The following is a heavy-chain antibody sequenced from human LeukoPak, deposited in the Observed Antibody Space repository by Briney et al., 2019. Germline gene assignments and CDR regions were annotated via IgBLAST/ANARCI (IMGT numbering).Heavy chain of an antibody. CDR2: IKHDGSEK. CDR3: ARDGGSRTADY. V-gene: IGHV3-7*01. J-gene: IGHJ4*02. D-gene: IGHD1-26*01. Sequence: QSGGSLRLSCAASGLTFSSYWISWVRQAPGKGLEWVANIKHDGSEKYYVDSVKGRFTISRDNAKNSLYLQMNSLRAEDTAVYYCARDGGSRTADYWGQGTLVTVSS. CDR1: GLTFSSYW.